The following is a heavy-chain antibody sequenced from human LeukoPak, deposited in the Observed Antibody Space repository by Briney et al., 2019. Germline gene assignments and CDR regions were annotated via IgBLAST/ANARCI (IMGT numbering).Heavy chain of an antibody. CDR2: IRGSDGST. Sequence: GGSLRLSCAASGFTFSTYAMSWVRQAPGKGLEWVSSIRGSDGSTYYADSVRGRFAISRDNSKNTLYLQMNSLRAEDTAVYYCAKDVYGDYGGLDYWGQGTLVTVSS. CDR1: GFTFSTYA. J-gene: IGHJ4*02. V-gene: IGHV3-23*01. CDR3: AKDVYGDYGGLDY. D-gene: IGHD4-17*01.